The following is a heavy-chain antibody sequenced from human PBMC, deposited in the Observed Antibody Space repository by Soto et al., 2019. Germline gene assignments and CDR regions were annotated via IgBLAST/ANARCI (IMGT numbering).Heavy chain of an antibody. CDR3: AKDLRTTISDYGMDV. CDR2: ISYDETNE. J-gene: IGHJ6*02. V-gene: IGHV3-30*18. CDR1: GFTFGSHG. Sequence: AGGSLRLSCVASGFTFGSHGMHWVRQAPGKGLEWVAVISYDETNEHYVDSVKGRFTISRDNSTSILYLQMNRLRPEDTAVYKCAKDLRTTISDYGMDVWGQGTTVTVSS.